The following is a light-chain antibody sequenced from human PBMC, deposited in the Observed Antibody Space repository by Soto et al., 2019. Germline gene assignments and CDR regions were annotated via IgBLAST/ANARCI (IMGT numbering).Light chain of an antibody. V-gene: IGKV3-15*01. CDR1: QSVSGN. CDR2: GAS. CDR3: QRYGTSLTWT. J-gene: IGKJ1*01. Sequence: EIVMTQSPATLSVSPGERATLSCSASQSVSGNLAWYQQKPXQAPRLLIYGASTRANGIPARFSGSGSETDLTLTISRLEPEDFAVYYCQRYGTSLTWTFGQGTKVDIK.